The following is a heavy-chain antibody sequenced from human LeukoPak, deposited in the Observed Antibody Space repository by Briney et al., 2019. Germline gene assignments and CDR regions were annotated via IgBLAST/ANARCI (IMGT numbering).Heavy chain of an antibody. CDR2: LNCDGRQT. Sequence: GRSLRLSCAASGFTLSTHWMHWARHAPVQGLVLVSRLNCDGRQTSYADSVKDRFTISRDNAKNTLYLQMNSLRCDDTAVYYCAREVEVVPATMGAYYYYYMDVWGKGTSVTVSS. CDR3: AREVEVVPATMGAYYYYYMDV. CDR1: GFTLSTHW. D-gene: IGHD2-2*01. V-gene: IGHV3-74*01. J-gene: IGHJ6*03.